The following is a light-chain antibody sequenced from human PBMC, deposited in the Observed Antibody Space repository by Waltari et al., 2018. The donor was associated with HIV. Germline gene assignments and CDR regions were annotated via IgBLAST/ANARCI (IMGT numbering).Light chain of an antibody. J-gene: IGKJ1*01. Sequence: EIVLTQSPATLSLSPGERATLSCRASQSVSSYLAWYQQKPGQAPRLLIYDASNRATGIPARFIGSGSGTDFTLTISSLESEDFAVYYCQQRRNWPKTFGQGTKVEIK. V-gene: IGKV3-11*01. CDR1: QSVSSY. CDR2: DAS. CDR3: QQRRNWPKT.